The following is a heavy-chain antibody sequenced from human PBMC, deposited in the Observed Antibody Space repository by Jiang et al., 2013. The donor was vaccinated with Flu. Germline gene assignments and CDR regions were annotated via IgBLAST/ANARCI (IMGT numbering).Heavy chain of an antibody. CDR3: TRGDSGYDYFALDY. CDR1: GFTFGDYA. Sequence: VQLLESGGGLVQPGRSLRLSCTASGFTFGDYAMSWVRQAPGKGLEWVGFIRSKAYGGTTEYAASVKGRFTISRDDSKSIAYLQMNSLKTEDTAVYYCTRGDSGYDYFALDYWGQGTLVTVSS. D-gene: IGHD5-12*01. CDR2: IRSKAYGGTT. V-gene: IGHV3-49*04. J-gene: IGHJ4*02.